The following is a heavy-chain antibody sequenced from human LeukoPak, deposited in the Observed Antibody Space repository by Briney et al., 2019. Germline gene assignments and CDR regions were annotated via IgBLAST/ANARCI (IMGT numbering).Heavy chain of an antibody. J-gene: IGHJ3*02. D-gene: IGHD3-22*01. CDR2: IIPIFGTA. CDR1: GGTFSSYA. Sequence: SVKVSCKASGGTFSSYAISWVRQAPGQGLEWMGGIIPIFGTANYAQKFQGRLTITTDESTRTAYMELSSLRSEDTAEYYCARDIPGSSGYFNDAFDIWGQGTMVTVSS. V-gene: IGHV1-69*05. CDR3: ARDIPGSSGYFNDAFDI.